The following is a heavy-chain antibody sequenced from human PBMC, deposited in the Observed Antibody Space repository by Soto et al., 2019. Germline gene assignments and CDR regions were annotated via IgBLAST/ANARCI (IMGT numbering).Heavy chain of an antibody. CDR3: ARERVDWYVFGFDY. CDR1: GFTFSSYA. D-gene: IGHD3-9*01. J-gene: IGHJ4*02. V-gene: IGHV3-30-3*01. Sequence: VQLVESGGGVVQPGRSLRLSCAASGFTFSSYAMHWVRQAPAKGLEWVAVISYDGSNKYYADSVKGRFTISRDNSKNTLYLQMNSLRAEDTAVYYCARERVDWYVFGFDYWGQGTLVTVSS. CDR2: ISYDGSNK.